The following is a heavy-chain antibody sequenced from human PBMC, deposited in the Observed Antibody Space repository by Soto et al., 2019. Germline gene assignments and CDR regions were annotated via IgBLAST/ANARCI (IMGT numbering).Heavy chain of an antibody. Sequence: EVHLVESGGGLVQPGRSLRLSCAASGFTFDDYDMHWVRQAPGKGLEWVSGISWNSGSIGYADSVKGRFTISRDNAKNSLYLQMNSLRAEDTALYYCAKALSSGSTDFDYWGQGTLVTVSS. V-gene: IGHV3-9*01. D-gene: IGHD6-19*01. CDR2: ISWNSGSI. CDR1: GFTFDDYD. CDR3: AKALSSGSTDFDY. J-gene: IGHJ4*02.